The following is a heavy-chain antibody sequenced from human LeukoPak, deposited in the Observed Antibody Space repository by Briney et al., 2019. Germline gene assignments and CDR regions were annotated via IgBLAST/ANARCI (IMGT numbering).Heavy chain of an antibody. D-gene: IGHD3-16*01. CDR3: GGGGVLDA. J-gene: IGHJ6*02. V-gene: IGHV3-7*03. Sequence: GGSLRLSCAASGFTFSSYWMNWARQAPGKGLEWVASINHNGNVNYYVDSVKGRFTISRDNAKNSLYLQMSNLRAEDTAVYFCGGGGVLDAGAQGPPAPVS. CDR1: GFTFSSYW. CDR2: INHNGNVN.